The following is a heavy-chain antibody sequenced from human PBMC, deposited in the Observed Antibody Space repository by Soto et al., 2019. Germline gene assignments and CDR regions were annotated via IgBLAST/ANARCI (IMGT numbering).Heavy chain of an antibody. D-gene: IGHD6-19*01. CDR1: GFTFSSYA. CDR3: ARVPLSSGWYVGYYYGMDV. Sequence: GGSLRLSCAASGFTFSSYAMHWVRQAPGKGLEWVAVISYDGSNKYYADSVKGRFTISRDNSKNTLYLQMNSLRAEDTAVYYCARVPLSSGWYVGYYYGMDVWGQGTTVTVSS. J-gene: IGHJ6*02. V-gene: IGHV3-30-3*01. CDR2: ISYDGSNK.